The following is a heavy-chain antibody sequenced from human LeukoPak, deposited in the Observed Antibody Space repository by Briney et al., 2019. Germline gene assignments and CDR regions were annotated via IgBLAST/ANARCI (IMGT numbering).Heavy chain of an antibody. CDR2: IYYIGNT. Sequence: SETLSLTCTVSGGSISGSYWSWIRQSPGKGLEWIGYIYYIGNTNYNPSLKSRVTISVDRSKNQFSLKLSSVTAADTAVYYCARAVGAMFPDYWGQGTLVTVSS. CDR1: GGSISGSY. CDR3: ARAVGAMFPDY. D-gene: IGHD1-26*01. V-gene: IGHV4-59*12. J-gene: IGHJ4*02.